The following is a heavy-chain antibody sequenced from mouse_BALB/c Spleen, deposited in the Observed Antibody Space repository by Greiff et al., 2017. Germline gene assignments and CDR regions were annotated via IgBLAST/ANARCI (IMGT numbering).Heavy chain of an antibody. D-gene: IGHD2-1*01. V-gene: IGHV1S22*01. CDR2: IYPGSGST. Sequence: KQPGSELVRPGASVKLSCKASGYTFTSYWMHWVKQRHGQGLEWIGNIYPGSGSTNYDEKFKSKGTLTVDTSSSTAYMHLSSLTSEDSAVYYCTRGNLYAMDYWGQGTSVTVSS. J-gene: IGHJ4*01. CDR3: TRGNLYAMDY. CDR1: GYTFTSYW.